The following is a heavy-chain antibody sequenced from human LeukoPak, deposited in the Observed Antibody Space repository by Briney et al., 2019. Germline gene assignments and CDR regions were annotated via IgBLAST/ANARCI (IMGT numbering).Heavy chain of an antibody. CDR3: ARSIRTDSGGWYQTEFDY. CDR1: GGSFSGYY. J-gene: IGHJ4*02. Sequence: KPSETLSLTCAVYGGSFSGYYWSWIRQPPGKGLEWIGEINHSGSTNYNPSLKSRVTISVDTSKNQFSLKLSSVTAADTAVYYCARSIRTDSGGWYQTEFDYWGQGTLVTVSS. CDR2: INHSGST. V-gene: IGHV4-34*01. D-gene: IGHD6-19*01.